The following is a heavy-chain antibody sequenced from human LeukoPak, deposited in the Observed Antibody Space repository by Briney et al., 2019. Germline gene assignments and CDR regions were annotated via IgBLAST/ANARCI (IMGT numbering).Heavy chain of an antibody. CDR3: ARARTPLSSRGNAFDL. D-gene: IGHD6-13*01. J-gene: IGHJ3*01. CDR1: GHTFSTYT. CDR2: ISAYYGNT. Sequence: ASVKVSCRASGHTFSTYTFSWVRQAPGQGLEWMGWISAYYGNTNYVQKFQGRVTMTTDTSTGTAYMELRSPRSDDTAVYYCARARTPLSSRGNAFDLWGQGTMVTVSS. V-gene: IGHV1-18*01.